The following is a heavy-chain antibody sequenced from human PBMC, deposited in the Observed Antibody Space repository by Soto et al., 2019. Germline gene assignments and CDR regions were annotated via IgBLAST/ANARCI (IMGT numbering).Heavy chain of an antibody. CDR1: GFIVNNIF. Sequence: EVQLLESGGGLVQPGGSLRLSCAASGFIVNNIFMTWVRQAPGKGLEWLSTISSDDNTYYADSVKGRFTISRDSSKNTLYLQINSLRAEDTAVYHSARDILGGSYDFSHGGQRTLVTVSS. V-gene: IGHV3-66*01. J-gene: IGHJ1*01. CDR2: ISSDDNT. D-gene: IGHD3-3*01. CDR3: ARDILGGSYDFSH.